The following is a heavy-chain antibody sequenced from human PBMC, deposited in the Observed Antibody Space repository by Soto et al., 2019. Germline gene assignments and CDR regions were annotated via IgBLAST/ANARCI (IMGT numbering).Heavy chain of an antibody. V-gene: IGHV4-61*01. CDR2: IYYIGST. D-gene: IGHD6-13*01. Sequence: PSETLSLTCTVSGGSVSSGIYYWSWIRHPPGNGLEWIGYIYYIGSTNYNPSLKSRVTISVDTSKNQFSLKLSSVTAADTAVYYCARGRIAAAGGNWLDPWGQRTLVTF. CDR1: GGSVSSGIYY. J-gene: IGHJ5*02. CDR3: ARGRIAAAGGNWLDP.